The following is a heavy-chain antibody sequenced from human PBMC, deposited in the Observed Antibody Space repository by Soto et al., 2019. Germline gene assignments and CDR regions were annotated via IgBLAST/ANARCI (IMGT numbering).Heavy chain of an antibody. D-gene: IGHD3-16*01. V-gene: IGHV3-23*01. CDR1: GFTFSGYA. Sequence: EVQLLDSGGGLVQPGGSLRLSCAASGFTFSGYALTWVRQAPGKGLEWVSAISGGGDATFYADSVKGRFTISRDNSKNTLYLQMNTLRAEDTAVYYCARYVSGSTGRPDVWYFDLWGRGTLVTVSS. J-gene: IGHJ2*01. CDR2: ISGGGDAT. CDR3: ARYVSGSTGRPDVWYFDL.